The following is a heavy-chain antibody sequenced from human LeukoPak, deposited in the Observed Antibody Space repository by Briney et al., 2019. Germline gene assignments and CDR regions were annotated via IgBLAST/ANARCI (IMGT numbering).Heavy chain of an antibody. CDR2: INSDGSST. CDR1: GFTFSSYW. Sequence: PGGSLRLSCAASGFTFSSYWMHWVRQAPGKGLVWVSRINSDGSSTSYADSVKGRFTISRDNAKNTLYLQMNSLRAEDTAVYYCAWSYGSGSLVDYWGQGTLVTVSS. CDR3: AWSYGSGSLVDY. V-gene: IGHV3-74*01. J-gene: IGHJ4*02. D-gene: IGHD3-10*01.